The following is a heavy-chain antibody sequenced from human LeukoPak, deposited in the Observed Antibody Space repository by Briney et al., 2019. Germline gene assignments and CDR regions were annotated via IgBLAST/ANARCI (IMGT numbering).Heavy chain of an antibody. CDR1: GITVSSSF. CDR3: VRGQYAASAS. Sequence: GGPLRLSCAASGITVSSSFMTWVRQATGKGLECVSVIRDDGNTYYADSVKGRFTISRDKSKNTLFLQMNSLSPEDTALYYCVRGQYAASASWGQGTLVTVSS. V-gene: IGHV3-53*01. D-gene: IGHD2-8*01. J-gene: IGHJ5*02. CDR2: IRDDGNT.